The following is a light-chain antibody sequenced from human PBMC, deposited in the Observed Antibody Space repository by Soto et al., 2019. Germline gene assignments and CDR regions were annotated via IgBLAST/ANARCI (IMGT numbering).Light chain of an antibody. CDR2: STY. J-gene: IGKJ1*01. V-gene: IGKV1-17*01. CDR1: QDIGND. CDR3: LQHNSYPRT. Sequence: IQVTKTPSYLSARAGDIVTITCRASQDIGNDLGWYQQKPGKAPKRLIYSTYSLQTGVPSRFSGSGSGTDFSLIISLLQPEDSATYFCLQHNSYPRTSAQRAKVDI.